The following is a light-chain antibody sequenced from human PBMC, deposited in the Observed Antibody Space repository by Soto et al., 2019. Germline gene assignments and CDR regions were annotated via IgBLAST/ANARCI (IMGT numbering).Light chain of an antibody. CDR3: QQYGTPPFT. J-gene: IGKJ2*01. CDR1: QSIDSGY. CDR2: GAS. V-gene: IGKV3-20*01. Sequence: EIALTQSPGTLSLSPGEGATLSCRASQSIDSGYLAWYQQKPGQAPRLLMYGASSRPTGISDRFSGSGSGTDVTLTISRLEPEDFAVYYCQQYGTPPFTFGQGTKLEIK.